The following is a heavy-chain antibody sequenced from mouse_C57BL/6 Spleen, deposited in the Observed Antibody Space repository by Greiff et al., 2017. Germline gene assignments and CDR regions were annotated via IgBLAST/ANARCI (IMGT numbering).Heavy chain of an antibody. D-gene: IGHD2-12*01. J-gene: IGHJ3*01. CDR3: ASGAATTRFAY. Sequence: VKLVESGPGLVAPSQSLSITCTVSGFSLTSYGVDWVRQSPGKGLEWLGVIWGVGSTNYNSALKSRLSISKDNSKSQVFLKMNSLQTDDTAMYYCASGAATTRFAYWGQGTLVTVSA. CDR2: IWGVGST. V-gene: IGHV2-6*01. CDR1: GFSLTSYG.